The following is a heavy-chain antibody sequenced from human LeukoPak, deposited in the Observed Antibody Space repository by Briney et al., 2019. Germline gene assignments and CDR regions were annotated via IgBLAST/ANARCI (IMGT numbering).Heavy chain of an antibody. Sequence: PGGSLRLSCAASGFTFSTYGMHWVRQAPGNGLEWVALISYDGSNKYYADSVKGRFTISRDNSKDTLFLQMNSLRAEDTAVYYCAKALDPYYDILTGYYTPPPFDYWGQGTLVTVSS. CDR2: ISYDGSNK. CDR1: GFTFSTYG. V-gene: IGHV3-30*18. CDR3: AKALDPYYDILTGYYTPPPFDY. J-gene: IGHJ4*02. D-gene: IGHD3-9*01.